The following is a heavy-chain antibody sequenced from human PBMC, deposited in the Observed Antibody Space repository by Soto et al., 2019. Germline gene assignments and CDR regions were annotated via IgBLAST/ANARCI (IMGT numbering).Heavy chain of an antibody. J-gene: IGHJ4*02. CDR2: IKSKTDGGST. Sequence: EVQLVGSGGGLVKPGGSLRLSCAASGFTFSNAWMSWVRQAPGKGLEWVGGIKSKTDGGSTDYAAPVKARFTISRDDTKNTLYLQMNSLEAEDTAVYYRTIEEREGFLEWLNHFDSWGQGTLVTVSS. CDR3: TIEEREGFLEWLNHFDS. V-gene: IGHV3-15*01. CDR1: GFTFSNAW. D-gene: IGHD3-3*01.